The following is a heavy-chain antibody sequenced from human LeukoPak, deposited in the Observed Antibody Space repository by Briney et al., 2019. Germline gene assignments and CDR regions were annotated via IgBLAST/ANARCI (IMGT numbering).Heavy chain of an antibody. Sequence: GGSLRLSCAASGFTFSSYAMSWVRQAPGKGLEWVSAISGSGGSTYYADSVKGRFTISRDNSKNMLYLQMNSLRAEDTAVYYCAKAKYYDFWSGYYPDYWGQGTLVTVSS. D-gene: IGHD3-3*01. CDR3: AKAKYYDFWSGYYPDY. CDR1: GFTFSSYA. J-gene: IGHJ4*02. V-gene: IGHV3-23*01. CDR2: ISGSGGST.